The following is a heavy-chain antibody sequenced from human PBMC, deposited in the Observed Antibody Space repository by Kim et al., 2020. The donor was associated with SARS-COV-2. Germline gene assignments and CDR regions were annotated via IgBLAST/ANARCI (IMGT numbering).Heavy chain of an antibody. D-gene: IGHD3-22*01. CDR1: GFTFSSYS. V-gene: IGHV3-21*01. CDR2: ISSSSSYI. Sequence: GGSLRLSCAASGFTFSSYSMNWVRQAPGKGLEWVSSISSSSSYIYYADSVKGRFTISRDNAKNSLYLQMNSLRAEDTAVYYCAARPPRPYYYDSTLRPPFDYWGQGTLVTVSS. J-gene: IGHJ4*02. CDR3: AARPPRPYYYDSTLRPPFDY.